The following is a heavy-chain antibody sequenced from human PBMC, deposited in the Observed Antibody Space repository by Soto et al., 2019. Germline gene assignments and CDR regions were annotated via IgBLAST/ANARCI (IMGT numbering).Heavy chain of an antibody. CDR1: GYTFAGYY. V-gene: IGHV1-2*02. Sequence: QVQLVQSGAEVKKPGASVKVSCKASGYTFAGYYMHWVRQAPGQGLEWMGWINTNSGDTQYAQKVQGRVTMTSDTSISTAYMEVRSLRVDDTAVYYCARDHHELILYNWFDPWGQGTRVTVSS. CDR2: INTNSGDT. CDR3: ARDHHELILYNWFDP. J-gene: IGHJ5*02. D-gene: IGHD1-7*01.